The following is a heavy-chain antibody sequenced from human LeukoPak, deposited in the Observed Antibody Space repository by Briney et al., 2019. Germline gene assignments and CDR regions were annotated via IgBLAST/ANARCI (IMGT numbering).Heavy chain of an antibody. J-gene: IGHJ4*02. Sequence: GGSLRLSCAASGFTVSSNEMSWVRQAPGKGLEWVSSISGGSTYYADSRKGRFTISGDNSKNTLHLQMNSLRAEDTAVYYCAKTPASYYDFWSGYYFDYWGQGTLVTVSS. CDR1: GFTVSSNE. CDR2: ISGGST. CDR3: AKTPASYYDFWSGYYFDY. V-gene: IGHV3-38-3*01. D-gene: IGHD3-3*01.